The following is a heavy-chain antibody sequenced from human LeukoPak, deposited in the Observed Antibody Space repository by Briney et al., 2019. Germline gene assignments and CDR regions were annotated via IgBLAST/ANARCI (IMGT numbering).Heavy chain of an antibody. Sequence: SVKVSCKASGGTFSKNVVSWVRQAPGQGLEWMGGIIPFFDVVSSAQRFQGRVTMTTDTSTSTAYMELRSLRSDDTAVYYCARSSYVWGSYRPDDAFDIWGQGTMVTVSS. D-gene: IGHD3-16*02. CDR1: GGTFSKNV. CDR3: ARSSYVWGSYRPDDAFDI. V-gene: IGHV1-69*17. CDR2: IIPFFDVV. J-gene: IGHJ3*02.